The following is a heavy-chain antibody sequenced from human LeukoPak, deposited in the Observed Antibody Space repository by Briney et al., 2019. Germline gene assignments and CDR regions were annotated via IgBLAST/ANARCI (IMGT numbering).Heavy chain of an antibody. D-gene: IGHD3-10*01. Sequence: PSETLSLTCTVSGGSISSYYWSWIRQPPGKGLEWIGYIYYSGSTDYNPSLKSRVTISVDTSKNQFSLKLSSVTAADTAVYYCASLYGSGDYRGQGTLVTVSS. CDR3: ASLYGSGDY. V-gene: IGHV4-59*08. J-gene: IGHJ4*02. CDR1: GGSISSYY. CDR2: IYYSGST.